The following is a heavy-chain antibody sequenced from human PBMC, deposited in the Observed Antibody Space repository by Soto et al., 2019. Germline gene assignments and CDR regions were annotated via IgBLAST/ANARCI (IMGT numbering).Heavy chain of an antibody. CDR2: IYHSGST. CDR1: GGSISSGGYS. CDR3: ARDQLEGNWFDP. D-gene: IGHD1-1*01. J-gene: IGHJ5*02. V-gene: IGHV4-30-2*01. Sequence: QLQLQESGSGLVRPSQTLSLTCAVSGGSISSGGYSWNWIRQPPGKGLEWIGYIYHSGSTLYNPALRSRVTISVTKCKNQFPLKLSPVTAGDTAVYYCARDQLEGNWFDPWGQGTLVTVSS.